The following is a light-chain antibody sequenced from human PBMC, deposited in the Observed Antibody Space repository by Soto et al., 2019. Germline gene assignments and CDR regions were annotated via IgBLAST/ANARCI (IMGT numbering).Light chain of an antibody. Sequence: EIGLTQSPGTLSLSPGERATLSCRASQSVSSSYLAWYQQKPGQAPRLLIYDASRRSTGIPDRFSGSGSGTDFTLTISRLEPEDFAVYYCQQYDTSPMYSFGQGTKLEIK. J-gene: IGKJ2*01. V-gene: IGKV3-20*01. CDR2: DAS. CDR3: QQYDTSPMYS. CDR1: QSVSSSY.